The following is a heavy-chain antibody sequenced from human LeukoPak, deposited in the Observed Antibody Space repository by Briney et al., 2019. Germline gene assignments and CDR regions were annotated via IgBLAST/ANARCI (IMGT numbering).Heavy chain of an antibody. J-gene: IGHJ4*02. V-gene: IGHV3-11*01. D-gene: IGHD2-15*01. CDR1: GFTFSDYY. Sequence: GGSLRLSCAASGFTFSDYYMTRIRQAPGQGLEWISYVSGSDENKYYAGSVRCRFAISRDNAEKSLFLQMSNVRAEDTAVYYCARAGLGGHYIDYWGQGTLVTVSS. CDR2: VSGSDENK. CDR3: ARAGLGGHYIDY.